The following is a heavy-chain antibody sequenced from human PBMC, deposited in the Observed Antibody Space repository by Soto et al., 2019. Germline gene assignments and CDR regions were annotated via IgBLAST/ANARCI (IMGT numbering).Heavy chain of an antibody. J-gene: IGHJ4*02. CDR3: ARGVPGTPVLCDY. D-gene: IGHD2-15*01. V-gene: IGHV1-18*01. CDR2: IHTHNDNT. Sequence: ASVKVSCKASGYTFTTDGVSWVRQAPGQGLERMVWIHTHNDNTNYAHEFQGRVTMTTDTSTSTAYMELRSLRSDDTAVYYCARGVPGTPVLCDYWGQGTLVTVSS. CDR1: GYTFTTDG.